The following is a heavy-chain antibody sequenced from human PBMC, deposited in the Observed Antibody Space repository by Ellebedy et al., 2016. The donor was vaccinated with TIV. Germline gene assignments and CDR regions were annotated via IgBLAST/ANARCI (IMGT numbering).Heavy chain of an antibody. Sequence: GESLKISCAASGFTFSSYSMNWVRQAPGKGLEWVSYISSSGSTIYYADSVKGRFTISRDNAKNSLYLQMNSLRAEDTAVYYCAREGYSYGHMYYYYYAMDVWGQGTTVTVSS. CDR1: GFTFSSYS. V-gene: IGHV3-48*04. J-gene: IGHJ6*02. D-gene: IGHD5-18*01. CDR3: AREGYSYGHMYYYYYAMDV. CDR2: ISSSGSTI.